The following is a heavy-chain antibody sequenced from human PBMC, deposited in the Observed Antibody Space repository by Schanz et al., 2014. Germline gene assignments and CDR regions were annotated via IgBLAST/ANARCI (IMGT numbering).Heavy chain of an antibody. CDR3: ARAARRTRVVPLYFDY. V-gene: IGHV4-34*01. Sequence: QVQLQQWGAGLLKPSETLSLTCAVYGGSFSGYYWSWIRQPPGKGLEWIAEINHGGSTNYNPSLNSRGTISVHTSKTQFSLKLRSVTAADTAVYYCARAARRTRVVPLYFDYWGQGTLVTVSS. CDR2: INHGGST. J-gene: IGHJ4*02. D-gene: IGHD2-2*01. CDR1: GGSFSGYY.